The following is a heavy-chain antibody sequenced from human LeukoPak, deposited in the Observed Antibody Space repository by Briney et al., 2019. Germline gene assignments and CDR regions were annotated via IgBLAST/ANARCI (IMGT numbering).Heavy chain of an antibody. Sequence: SETLSLTCTVSGGSISGYYWSWVRQPPGKGLEWIGYIYYSGSTNYNPSLKSRVTISVDTSKNQFSLKLSSVTAADTAVYYCARDKYQLLSYYYGMDVWGQGTTVTVSS. D-gene: IGHD2-2*01. CDR2: IYYSGST. CDR3: ARDKYQLLSYYYGMDV. CDR1: GGSISGYY. J-gene: IGHJ6*02. V-gene: IGHV4-59*12.